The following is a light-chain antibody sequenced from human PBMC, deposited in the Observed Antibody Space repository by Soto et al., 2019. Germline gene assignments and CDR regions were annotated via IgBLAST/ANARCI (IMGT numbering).Light chain of an antibody. CDR1: QSVSSY. Sequence: IVLTQSPAPLTLSPGERATLSCRASQSVSSYLAWYQQKPGQAPRLLIYDASNRATGIPARFSGSGSGTDFTLTISSLEPEDFAVYYCQQRSNLAFGGGTKVDIK. CDR3: QQRSNLA. J-gene: IGKJ4*01. CDR2: DAS. V-gene: IGKV3-11*01.